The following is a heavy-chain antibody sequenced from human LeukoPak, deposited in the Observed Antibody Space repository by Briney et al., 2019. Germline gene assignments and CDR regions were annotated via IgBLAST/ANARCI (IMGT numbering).Heavy chain of an antibody. V-gene: IGHV3-66*02. D-gene: IGHD4-23*01. Sequence: GGSLRLSCAASGFTVSSNYMSWVRQAPGKGLEWVSVIYSGGSTYYADSVKSRFTISRDNSKNTLYLQMNSLRAEDTAVYYCARDAHDYGGNSVGFFDPWGQGTLVTVSS. CDR2: IYSGGST. CDR1: GFTVSSNY. CDR3: ARDAHDYGGNSVGFFDP. J-gene: IGHJ5*02.